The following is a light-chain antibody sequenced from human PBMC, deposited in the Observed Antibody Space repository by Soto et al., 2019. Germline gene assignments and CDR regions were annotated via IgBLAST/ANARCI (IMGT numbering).Light chain of an antibody. J-gene: IGLJ1*01. Sequence: QSVLTQPPSASGSPGQSVAISCTGTSSDVGGYNYVSWYQQHPGKAPKLMIYDVNKRPSGVPDRFSGSKSGNTASLTVSGLQAEDAADYYCSSYACSSNVFGTGIKVAVL. CDR2: DVN. V-gene: IGLV2-8*01. CDR1: SSDVGGYNY. CDR3: SSYACSSNV.